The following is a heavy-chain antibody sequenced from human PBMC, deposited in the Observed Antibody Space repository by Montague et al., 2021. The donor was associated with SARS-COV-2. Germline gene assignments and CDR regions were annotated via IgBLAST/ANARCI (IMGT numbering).Heavy chain of an antibody. D-gene: IGHD2-21*02. CDR3: ARAYCGGDCHVGP. V-gene: IGHV4-59*01. CDR2: IYVSGSA. Sequence: SQTLSLTCTVSVGSISNYYWTWIRQPPGKGLEWIGYIYVSGSANYNPSLKSRSTISVDTSNNQFSLRLSSVTAADTAVYYCARAYCGGDCHVGPWGQGILVTVAS. J-gene: IGHJ5*02. CDR1: VGSISNYY.